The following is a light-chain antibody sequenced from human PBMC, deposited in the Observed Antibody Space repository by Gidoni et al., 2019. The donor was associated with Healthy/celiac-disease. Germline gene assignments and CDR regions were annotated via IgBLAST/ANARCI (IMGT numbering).Light chain of an antibody. J-gene: IGKJ2*01. Sequence: DIQMTQSPSSLSASVGDRVTITCQASQDISNYLNWYQQKPGKAPKLLIYDASNLETGVPSRFSGSGSGTDFTFTISSLQPEDIATYYCQQYDPVTFXXXTKLEIK. V-gene: IGKV1-33*01. CDR1: QDISNY. CDR3: QQYDPVT. CDR2: DAS.